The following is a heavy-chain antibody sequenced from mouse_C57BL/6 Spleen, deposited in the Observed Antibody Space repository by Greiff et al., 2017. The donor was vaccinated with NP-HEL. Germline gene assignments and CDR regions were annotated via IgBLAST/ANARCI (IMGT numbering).Heavy chain of an antibody. CDR2: IYPGSGST. CDR3: ARARPPDAMDY. J-gene: IGHJ4*01. CDR1: GYTFTSYW. D-gene: IGHD2-12*01. V-gene: IGHV1-55*01. Sequence: QVQLQQPGAELVKPGASVKMSCKASGYTFTSYWITWVKQRPGQGLEWIGDIYPGSGSTNYNEKFKSKATLTVEPSSSTAYMQLSSLTSEDSAVYYCARARPPDAMDYWGQGTSVTVSS.